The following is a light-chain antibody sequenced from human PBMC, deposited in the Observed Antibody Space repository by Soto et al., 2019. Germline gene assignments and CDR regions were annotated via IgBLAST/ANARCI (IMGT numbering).Light chain of an antibody. CDR3: QSYDSDLRASV. J-gene: IGLJ2*01. CDR1: SSNLGADYN. V-gene: IGLV1-40*01. Sequence: QPVLTQPPSVSGAPGQRVTISCTGSSSNLGADYNVHWYQQLPGTAPKLLIYNNNNRPSGVPDRFSGSKSGTSASLAITGLQAEDEAIYYCQSYDSDLRASVFGGGTKVTVL. CDR2: NNN.